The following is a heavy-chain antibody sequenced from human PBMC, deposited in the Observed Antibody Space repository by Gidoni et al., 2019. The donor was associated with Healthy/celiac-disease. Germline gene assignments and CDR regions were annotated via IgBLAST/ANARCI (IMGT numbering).Heavy chain of an antibody. CDR1: GGYISSGGYY. CDR2: IYDSGST. Sequence: QVQLQESGPGLEKPSQTRSRTCTVSGGYISSGGYYWSWIRQHPGKGLEWIAYIYDSGSTFYNPSLKSRVTISVDTSKNQFSLQLSSVTAADTAVYYCARGALLWTYFDYWGQGTLVTVSS. D-gene: IGHD1-26*01. V-gene: IGHV4-31*03. J-gene: IGHJ4*02. CDR3: ARGALLWTYFDY.